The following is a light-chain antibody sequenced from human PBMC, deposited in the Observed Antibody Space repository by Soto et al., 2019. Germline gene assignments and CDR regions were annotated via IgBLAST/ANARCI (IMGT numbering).Light chain of an antibody. J-gene: IGKJ5*01. Sequence: EIVLTQSPATLPLSPGERATLSCRASHSISSYLAWYQQKPGQAPRLPIYDASNRSTGLPARFSGSGSGTDVTRTISSLETEDFAVYYWQQRSNWPPSITFGQGTRLEIK. V-gene: IGKV3-11*01. CDR3: QQRSNWPPSIT. CDR2: DAS. CDR1: HSISSY.